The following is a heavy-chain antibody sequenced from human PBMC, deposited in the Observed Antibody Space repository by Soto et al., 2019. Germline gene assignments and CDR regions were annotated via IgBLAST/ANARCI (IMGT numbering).Heavy chain of an antibody. D-gene: IGHD5-18*01. V-gene: IGHV4-31*03. J-gene: IGHJ4*02. CDR2: IYYSGST. CDR1: GGSISSGGYY. CDR3: ARGGPQLCDH. Sequence: TLCLPCTVSGGSISSGGYYWSRIRQHPGKGLEWIGYIYYSGSTYYNPSLKSRVTISVDTSKNQFSLKLSSVTAADTAVYFCARGGPQLCDHWGQGTLVTVS.